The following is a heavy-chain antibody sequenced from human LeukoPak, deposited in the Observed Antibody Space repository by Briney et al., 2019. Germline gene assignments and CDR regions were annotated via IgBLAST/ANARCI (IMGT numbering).Heavy chain of an antibody. CDR2: MHYSGTT. CDR1: GGSIRSYY. Sequence: SETLSLTCTVSGGSIRSYYWSWIRQPPGKGLEWLGYMHYSGTTNYNPALKSRVTISVDTSKNQFSLKLSSVTAADTAVYYCAATDIAAAGTWLDPWGQGTLVTVSS. J-gene: IGHJ5*02. CDR3: AATDIAAAGTWLDP. D-gene: IGHD6-13*01. V-gene: IGHV4-59*01.